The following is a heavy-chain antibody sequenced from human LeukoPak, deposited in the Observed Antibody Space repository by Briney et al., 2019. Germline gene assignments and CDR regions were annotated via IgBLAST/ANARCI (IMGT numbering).Heavy chain of an antibody. D-gene: IGHD1-20*01. Sequence: PGGSLRLSCAASGFTFSSYGMAWVRQAPGKGLEWVSSISGSGGDTYYADSGKGHFTISRDNSNNPLFLQMNSLKTEDTAVYYCTTDLYNWNDLRLQSWGQGTLVTVSS. V-gene: IGHV3-23*01. CDR3: TTDLYNWNDLRLQS. J-gene: IGHJ5*02. CDR2: ISGSGGDT. CDR1: GFTFSSYG.